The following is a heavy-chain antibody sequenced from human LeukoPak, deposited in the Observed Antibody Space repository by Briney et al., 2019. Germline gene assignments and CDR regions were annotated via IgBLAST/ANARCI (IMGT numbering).Heavy chain of an antibody. V-gene: IGHV3-23*01. J-gene: IGHJ4*02. CDR2: ISGSGGST. CDR1: GFTFSSYA. Sequence: GGSLRLSCAASGFTFSSYAMSWVRQAPGKGLEWVSAISGSGGSTYYADSVKGRFTISRDNSKNTLYLQMNSLRAEDTAVYYCARAFRMGAHYGGTYFDYWGQGTLVTVSS. D-gene: IGHD1-26*01. CDR3: ARAFRMGAHYGGTYFDY.